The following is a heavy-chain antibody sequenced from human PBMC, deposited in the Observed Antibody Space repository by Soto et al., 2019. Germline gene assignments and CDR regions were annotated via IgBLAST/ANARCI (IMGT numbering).Heavy chain of an antibody. CDR3: ARDRHWEQWLGPHDAFDI. Sequence: PGGSLRLSCAASGFTFSSYSMNWVRQAPGKGLEWVSSISSSSSYIYYADSVKGRFTISRDNAKNSLYLQMNSLRDEDTAVYYCARDRHWEQWLGPHDAFDIWGQGTMVTVSS. CDR2: ISSSSSYI. CDR1: GFTFSSYS. D-gene: IGHD6-19*01. J-gene: IGHJ3*02. V-gene: IGHV3-21*01.